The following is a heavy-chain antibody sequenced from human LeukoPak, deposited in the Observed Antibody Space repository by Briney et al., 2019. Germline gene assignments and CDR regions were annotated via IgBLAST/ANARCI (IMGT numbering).Heavy chain of an antibody. D-gene: IGHD5-18*01. CDR3: ARDPVDTAMVMNCLDY. CDR2: ISYDGSNK. CDR1: GFTFSSYG. Sequence: GGSLRLSCAASGFTFSSYGMSWVRQAPGKGLEWVAVISYDGSNKYYADSVKGRFTISRDNSKNTLYLQMNSLRAEDTAVYYCARDPVDTAMVMNCLDYWGQGTLVTVSS. V-gene: IGHV3-30*03. J-gene: IGHJ4*02.